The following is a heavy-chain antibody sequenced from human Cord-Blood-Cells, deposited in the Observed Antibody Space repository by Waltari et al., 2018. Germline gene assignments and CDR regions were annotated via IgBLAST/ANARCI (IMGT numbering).Heavy chain of an antibody. CDR1: GYTFTSYG. D-gene: IGHD1-26*01. Sequence: QVQLVQSGAEGKKPGGSVKVSCKDSGYTFTSYGLSWVRQAPGQGLEWMGWISAYNVNTNDAQKLQGRGTMTTDTSTSTAYMELRSLRSDDTAVYYCARGKDSGSVHKRLYDYWGQGTLVTLAS. CDR2: ISAYNVNT. V-gene: IGHV1-18*01. CDR3: ARGKDSGSVHKRLYDY. J-gene: IGHJ4*02.